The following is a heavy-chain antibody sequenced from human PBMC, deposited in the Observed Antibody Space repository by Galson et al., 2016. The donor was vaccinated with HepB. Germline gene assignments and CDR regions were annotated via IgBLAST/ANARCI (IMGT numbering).Heavy chain of an antibody. V-gene: IGHV3-23*01. D-gene: IGHD2-21*02. CDR1: GFTFSNYA. CDR2: INNNDDST. CDR3: AISIVVVTATPPDY. Sequence: SLRLSCAASGFTFSNYAMTWVRQVPGKGLEWISTINNNDDSTYYADSVQGRFTISRDKSKNTLFLQMNSLRSEDTAVSYCAISIVVVTATPPDYWGQGTLGTVSS. J-gene: IGHJ4*02.